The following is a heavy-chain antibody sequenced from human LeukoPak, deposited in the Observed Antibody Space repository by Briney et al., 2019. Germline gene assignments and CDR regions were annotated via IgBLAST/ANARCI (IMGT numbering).Heavy chain of an antibody. CDR3: AKSGGFFDT. J-gene: IGHJ4*02. CDR2: IEQDGSDK. D-gene: IGHD1-26*01. Sequence: GGSLRLSCAVSGFTFTNYWMTWVRQAPGKGLEWVANIEQDGSDKYYVDSVVGRFTISRDNAQNLLYLHMNSLRAEDTGVYYCAKSGGFFDTWGQGTMVTVSS. V-gene: IGHV3-7*01. CDR1: GFTFTNYW.